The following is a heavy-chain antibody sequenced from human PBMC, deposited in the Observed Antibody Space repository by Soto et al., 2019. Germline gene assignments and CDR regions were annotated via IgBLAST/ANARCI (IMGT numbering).Heavy chain of an antibody. CDR2: VYHSGST. V-gene: IGHV4-4*02. D-gene: IGHD1-20*01. CDR1: GASISSSTW. CDR3: ASSNNYNWFDP. J-gene: IGHJ5*02. Sequence: QVQLQESGPGLVKPSGTLSLTCTVSGASISSSTWWSWVRQPPGRGLEWIGEVYHSGSTKCNPSLTSRVTMSVDKSKNQLTLNLSSVTAADTAVYFCASSNNYNWFDPWGQGTLVTVSS.